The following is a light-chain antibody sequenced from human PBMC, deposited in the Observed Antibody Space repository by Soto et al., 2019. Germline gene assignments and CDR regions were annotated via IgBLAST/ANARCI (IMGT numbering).Light chain of an antibody. J-gene: IGLJ2*01. CDR3: TSYAGSSIPVV. CDR1: SSDVGGYNF. CDR2: EVS. V-gene: IGLV2-8*01. Sequence: QSALTQPPSASGSPGQSVTISCTGTSSDVGGYNFVSWYQQHPGKAPKLMIYEVSKRPSGVPYRFSGSKSGNTASLTVSGRQAEDEADYYCTSYAGSSIPVVFGGGTKLTVL.